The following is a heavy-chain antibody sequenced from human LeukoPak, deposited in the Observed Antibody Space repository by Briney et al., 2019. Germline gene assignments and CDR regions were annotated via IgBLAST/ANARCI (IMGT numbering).Heavy chain of an antibody. CDR2: IYYSGST. CDR3: ARQGGLSVAGLVY. V-gene: IGHV4-59*08. Sequence: SETLSLTCTVSGRYISSYYWSWIRQPPGKGLEWIGYIYYSGSTNYNPSLKSRVTISVDTSKNQFSLKLSSVTAADTAVYYCARQGGLSVAGLVYWGQGTLVTVSS. J-gene: IGHJ4*02. CDR1: GRYISSYY. D-gene: IGHD6-19*01.